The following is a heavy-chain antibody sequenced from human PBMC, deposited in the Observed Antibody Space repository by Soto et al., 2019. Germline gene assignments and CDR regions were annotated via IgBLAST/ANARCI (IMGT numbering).Heavy chain of an antibody. D-gene: IGHD3-9*01. CDR3: ARGYYDILTGYPQGPPRFDY. V-gene: IGHV1-18*01. Sequence: SSLKRDRKTAGYTLTSYVISWVRQAPGQGLEWMGWISAYNGNTNYAQKLQGRVTMTTDTSTSTAYMELRSLRSDDTAVYYCARGYYDILTGYPQGPPRFDYWGQGTLVTVSS. CDR2: ISAYNGNT. J-gene: IGHJ4*02. CDR1: GYTLTSYV.